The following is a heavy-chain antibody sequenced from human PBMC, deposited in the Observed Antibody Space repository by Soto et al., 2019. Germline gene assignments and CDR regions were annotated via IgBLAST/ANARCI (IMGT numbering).Heavy chain of an antibody. CDR2: IDHTGRT. J-gene: IGHJ6*02. CDR3: ARGVGSGRDYGLDV. V-gene: IGHV4-34*01. CDR1: GESFSDYF. Sequence: QVQLQQWGAGLLNPSETLSLTCAVSGESFSDYFWSWIRQPPGTGLEWIGEIDHTGRTNYNPSLKSRVIMSVDTSKNQFYLNLSCVTAADTAMYYCARGVGSGRDYGLDVWGQGTTVTVS. D-gene: IGHD3-10*01.